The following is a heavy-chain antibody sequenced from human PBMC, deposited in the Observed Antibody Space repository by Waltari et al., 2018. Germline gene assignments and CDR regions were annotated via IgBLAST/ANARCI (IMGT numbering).Heavy chain of an antibody. CDR1: GDSVSSNSAA. V-gene: IGHV6-1*01. J-gene: IGHJ6*02. CDR3: SRGWELLRYGMDV. D-gene: IGHD1-26*01. Sequence: QVQLQQSGPGLVKPSQTLSLTCAISGDSVSSNSAAWNWIRQSPSRGLEWLGRTYYSAKGYNDYAVSVKSRITINPDTSKNQFSLQLNSVTPEDTAVYYCSRGWELLRYGMDVWGQGTTVTVSS. CDR2: TYYSAKGYN.